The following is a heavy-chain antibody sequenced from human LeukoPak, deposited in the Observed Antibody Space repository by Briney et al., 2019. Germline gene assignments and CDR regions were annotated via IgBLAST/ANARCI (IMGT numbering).Heavy chain of an antibody. CDR2: ISNDGNNK. CDR3: AKDGYYGSGTYPDY. CDR1: GFTFSSYG. Sequence: GGSLRLSCAASGFTFSSYGMNWVRQAPGKGLGWVAVISNDGNNKYYADSVKGRFTISRDNSKNTLYLQMNSLRAEDAAVYYCAKDGYYGSGTYPDYWGQGTLVTVSS. J-gene: IGHJ4*02. V-gene: IGHV3-30*18. D-gene: IGHD3-10*01.